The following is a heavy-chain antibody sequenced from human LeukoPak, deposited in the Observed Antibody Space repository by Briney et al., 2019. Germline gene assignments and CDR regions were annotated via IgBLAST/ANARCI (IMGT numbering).Heavy chain of an antibody. Sequence: ASVKLSCNASGYSFTSYDINWVRQAPGQGLEWMGWVNPKSGNTGYKQKFQARVTITRDTSISAAYMELSSLTSDDTAVYFCARGLPLGYCTYGVCYPPKHFDFWGQGTLVTVSS. CDR3: ARGLPLGYCTYGVCYPPKHFDF. CDR1: GYSFTSYD. CDR2: VNPKSGNT. D-gene: IGHD2-8*01. J-gene: IGHJ4*02. V-gene: IGHV1-8*03.